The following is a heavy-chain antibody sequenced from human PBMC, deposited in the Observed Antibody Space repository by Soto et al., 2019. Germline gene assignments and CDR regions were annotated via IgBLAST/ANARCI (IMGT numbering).Heavy chain of an antibody. Sequence: QVQLVQSGAEVKKPGASVKVSCKASGYTFTSYGISWVRQAPGQGLEWMGWISAYNGNTNYAQKLQGRVTMTTDTSTSTAYMEQRSLRSDDTAVYYCAREGTYYYDSSGYYVYYYYYGMDVWGQGTTVTVSS. CDR2: ISAYNGNT. CDR1: GYTFTSYG. V-gene: IGHV1-18*01. CDR3: AREGTYYYDSSGYYVYYYYYGMDV. D-gene: IGHD3-22*01. J-gene: IGHJ6*02.